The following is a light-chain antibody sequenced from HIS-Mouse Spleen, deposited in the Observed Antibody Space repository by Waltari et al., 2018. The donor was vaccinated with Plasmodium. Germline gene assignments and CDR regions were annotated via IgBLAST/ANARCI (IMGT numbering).Light chain of an antibody. CDR1: SSDVGSYTL. Sequence: QSALTQPASVSGSPGQSITISCTGTSSDVGSYTLVSWYQQHPGKAPKLMVYEGSKRPSGVSNRCSGSKAGNTASLTISGLQAEDEADYYCCSHAGSSTFVVFGGGTKLTVL. CDR2: EGS. J-gene: IGLJ2*01. CDR3: CSHAGSSTFVV. V-gene: IGLV2-23*03.